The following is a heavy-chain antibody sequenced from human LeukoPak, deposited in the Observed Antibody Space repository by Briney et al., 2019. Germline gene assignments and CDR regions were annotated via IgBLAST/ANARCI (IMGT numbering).Heavy chain of an antibody. Sequence: PGGSLRLSCAASGFTFNTYWMIWVRQAPGKGLEWVANIDQGGSTKYYVDSLKGRFTISRDNAKNSLYLQMNSLRAEGTAVYYCVRDKGGRSGAIYYDAFDVWGQGTMVTVSS. J-gene: IGHJ3*01. V-gene: IGHV3-7*01. D-gene: IGHD1-26*01. CDR3: VRDKGGRSGAIYYDAFDV. CDR2: IDQGGSTK. CDR1: GFTFNTYW.